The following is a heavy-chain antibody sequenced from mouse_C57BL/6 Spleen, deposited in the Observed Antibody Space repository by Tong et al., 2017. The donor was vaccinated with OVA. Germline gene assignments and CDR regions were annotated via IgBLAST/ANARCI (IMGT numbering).Heavy chain of an antibody. D-gene: IGHD4-1*01. Sequence: EVQLQESGGGLVQPGGSMKLSCVASGFTFSSYWMSWVRQSPEKGLEWVAEIRLKSDNYATHYAESVKGKFTISRDDSKSRLYRQMNSLRAEDTGSYYCTRAGRDWGQGTTLTVSS. CDR2: IRLKSDNYAT. J-gene: IGHJ2*01. CDR3: TRAGRD. V-gene: IGHV6-6*02. CDR1: GFTFSSYW.